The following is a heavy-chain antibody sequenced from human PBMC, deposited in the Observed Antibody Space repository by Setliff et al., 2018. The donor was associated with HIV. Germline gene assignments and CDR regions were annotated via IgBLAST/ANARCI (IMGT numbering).Heavy chain of an antibody. J-gene: IGHJ4*02. CDR3: ARGGQSSGYAIEY. Sequence: SETLSLTCVVSGDSISRSRYYWGWIRQPPGKGLEWIGSFYYSGSTSYNPSLKSRVTISGDTSKNQVSLRLSSVTAADTAVYYCARGGQSSGYAIEYWGQGTLVTVSS. CDR1: GDSISRSRYY. CDR2: FYYSGST. V-gene: IGHV4-39*01. D-gene: IGHD5-12*01.